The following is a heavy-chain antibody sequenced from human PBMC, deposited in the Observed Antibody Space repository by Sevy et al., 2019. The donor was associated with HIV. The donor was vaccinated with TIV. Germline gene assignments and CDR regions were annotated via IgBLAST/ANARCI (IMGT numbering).Heavy chain of an antibody. J-gene: IGHJ4*02. V-gene: IGHV3-7*01. CDR1: GFTFSSYW. D-gene: IGHD6-6*01. Sequence: GGSLRLSCAASGFTFSSYWMNWVRQAPGKGLEWVANIKQDGSEKYYVDSVKGRFTISRDNAKNSLYLQMNSLRAEDTAVYYCARVPDEYSQMTNYFDYWGQGTLVTVSS. CDR3: ARVPDEYSQMTNYFDY. CDR2: IKQDGSEK.